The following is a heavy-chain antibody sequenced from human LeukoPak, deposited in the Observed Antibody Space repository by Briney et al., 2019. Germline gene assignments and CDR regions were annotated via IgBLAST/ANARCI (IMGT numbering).Heavy chain of an antibody. CDR3: ATEQQSGSYFRAFDY. J-gene: IGHJ4*02. CDR1: GFRFSNYA. V-gene: IGHV3-23*01. D-gene: IGHD1-26*01. Sequence: GGSLRLSWTASGFRFSNYAMNWVRQAPGKGLEWVSVISGGGSSTNYADSVKGRFTISRENSKNTLYLQMNSLRVEDTAVYYCATEQQSGSYFRAFDYWGQGTPVTVSS. CDR2: ISGGGSST.